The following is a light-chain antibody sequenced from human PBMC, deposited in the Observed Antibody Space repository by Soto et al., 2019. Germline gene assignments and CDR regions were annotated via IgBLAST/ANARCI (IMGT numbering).Light chain of an antibody. CDR1: SSNIGSNT. Sequence: QSVLTQPPSASGTPGQRVTISCSGSSSNIGSNTVNWYQQLPGTAPKLLIYSNNQRPSGVPDRFSGSKSGTSASLAISGLQSEDEADYCCATWDDSLIAYVFGTGTKVNV. J-gene: IGLJ1*01. CDR3: ATWDDSLIAYV. CDR2: SNN. V-gene: IGLV1-44*01.